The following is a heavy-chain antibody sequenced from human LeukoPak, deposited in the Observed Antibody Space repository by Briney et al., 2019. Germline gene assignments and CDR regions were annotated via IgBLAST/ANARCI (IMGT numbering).Heavy chain of an antibody. CDR1: GFSFTSYW. J-gene: IGHJ4*02. V-gene: IGHV5-51*01. Sequence: GESLKISCKGSGFSFTSYWIGWVRQMPGKGLEYMGIIYPADSDTRYSPSFQGQVTISADKSISTAYLQWSSLKASDTALYYCARPGQLGEYTPYYFDFWGQGTLVTVSS. CDR3: ARPGQLGEYTPYYFDF. CDR2: IYPADSDT. D-gene: IGHD3-16*01.